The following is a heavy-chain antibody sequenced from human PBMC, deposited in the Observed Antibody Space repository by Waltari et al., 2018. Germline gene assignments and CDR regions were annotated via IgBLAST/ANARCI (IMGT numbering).Heavy chain of an antibody. D-gene: IGHD6-25*01. Sequence: QVQLVQSGAEVKKPGSSVKVSCQASGGTFSSYAISWVRQAPGKGLEWMGGFDPEDGETIYAQKFQGRVTMTEDTSTDTAYVELSSLRSEDTAVYYCATQRRGYWGQGTLVTVSS. CDR3: ATQRRGY. J-gene: IGHJ4*02. V-gene: IGHV1-24*01. CDR2: FDPEDGET. CDR1: GGTFSSYA.